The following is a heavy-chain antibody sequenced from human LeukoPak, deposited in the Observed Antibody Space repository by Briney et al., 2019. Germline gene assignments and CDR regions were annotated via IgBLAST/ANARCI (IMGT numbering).Heavy chain of an antibody. Sequence: GESLKISCQGSGYSFTSYWIGWVRQMPGKGLEWMGIIYPGDSDTRYSPSFQGQVTISADKSISTAYLQWSSLKASDTAMYYCASQPGIVGAAHYFDYWGQGTLVTVSS. CDR1: GYSFTSYW. V-gene: IGHV5-51*01. D-gene: IGHD1-26*01. CDR3: ASQPGIVGAAHYFDY. J-gene: IGHJ4*02. CDR2: IYPGDSDT.